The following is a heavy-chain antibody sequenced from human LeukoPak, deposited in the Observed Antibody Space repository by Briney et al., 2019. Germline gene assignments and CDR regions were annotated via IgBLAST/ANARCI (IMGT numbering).Heavy chain of an antibody. D-gene: IGHD3-3*01. V-gene: IGHV3-30*18. Sequence: GGSLRLSCAASGFTFSSYGMHWVRQAPGKGLEWVAVISYDGSNKYHADSVKGRFTISRDNSKNTLYLQMNSLRAEDTAVYYCAKDLGRITIFGVAFDYWGQGTLVTVSS. J-gene: IGHJ4*02. CDR3: AKDLGRITIFGVAFDY. CDR1: GFTFSSYG. CDR2: ISYDGSNK.